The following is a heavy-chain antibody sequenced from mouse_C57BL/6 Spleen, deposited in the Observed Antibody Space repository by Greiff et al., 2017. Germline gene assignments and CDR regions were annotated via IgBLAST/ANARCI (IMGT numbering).Heavy chain of an antibody. CDR1: GFTFSSYA. CDR3: TRDPSTYYYGSSFAWFAY. Sequence: EVQRVESGEGLVKPGGSLKLSCAASGFTFSSYAMSWVRQTPEKRLEWVAYISSGGDYIYYADTVKGRFTISRDNARNTLYLQMSSLKSEDTAMYYCTRDPSTYYYGSSFAWFAYWGQGTLVTVSA. V-gene: IGHV5-9-1*02. D-gene: IGHD1-1*01. J-gene: IGHJ3*01. CDR2: ISSGGDYI.